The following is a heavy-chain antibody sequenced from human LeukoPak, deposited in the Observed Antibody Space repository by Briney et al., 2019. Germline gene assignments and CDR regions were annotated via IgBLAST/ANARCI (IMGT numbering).Heavy chain of an antibody. CDR3: AGEPVEMATTPSY. CDR2: INPSGGST. V-gene: IGHV1-46*01. J-gene: IGHJ4*02. CDR1: GYTFTSYY. Sequence: GASVKVSCKASGYTFTSYYMHWVRQAPGQGLEWMGIINPSGGSTSYARKFQGRVTMTRDTSTSTVYMELSSLRSEDTAVYYCAGEPVEMATTPSYWGQGTLVTVSS. D-gene: IGHD5-24*01.